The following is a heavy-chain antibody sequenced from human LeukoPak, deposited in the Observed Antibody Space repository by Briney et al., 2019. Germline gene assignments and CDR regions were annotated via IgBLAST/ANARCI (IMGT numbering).Heavy chain of an antibody. J-gene: IGHJ3*02. Sequence: PSETLSLTCTVSGNSFGDYYWSWIRQPAGKGLEWIGRIYTSGSTTYNPSLKSRVTMSVDTSKSQFSLNLMSVTAADTAVYYCARGPPDCSSTSCYAFDAFDIWGQGTMVTVSS. CDR2: IYTSGST. D-gene: IGHD2-2*01. V-gene: IGHV4-4*07. CDR1: GNSFGDYY. CDR3: ARGPPDCSSTSCYAFDAFDI.